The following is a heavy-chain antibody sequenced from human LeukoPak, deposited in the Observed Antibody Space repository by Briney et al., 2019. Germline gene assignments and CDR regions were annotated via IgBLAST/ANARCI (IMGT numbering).Heavy chain of an antibody. CDR1: GFTVSSNY. Sequence: PGGSLRLSCAASGFTVSSNYMSWVRQAPGKGLEWVSVIYSGGSTYYADSVKGRFTISRDNSKNTLYLQMNSLRAEDTAVYYCAKDQGYSGYDPLDYWGQGTLVTVSS. D-gene: IGHD5-12*01. CDR2: IYSGGST. CDR3: AKDQGYSGYDPLDY. V-gene: IGHV3-53*01. J-gene: IGHJ4*02.